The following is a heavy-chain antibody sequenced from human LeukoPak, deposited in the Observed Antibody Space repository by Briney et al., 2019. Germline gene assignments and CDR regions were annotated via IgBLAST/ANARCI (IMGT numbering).Heavy chain of an antibody. CDR2: ISGSGGST. J-gene: IGHJ6*02. CDR3: AKGSRPPYYYYSMDV. V-gene: IGHV3-23*01. CDR1: GFTFSSYA. Sequence: GGSLRLSCAASGFTFSSYAMSWVRQAPGKGLEWVSAISGSGGSTYYADSVKGRFTISRDNSKNTLYLQMNSLRAEDTAVYYCAKGSRPPYYYYSMDVWGQGTTVTVSS. D-gene: IGHD6-6*01.